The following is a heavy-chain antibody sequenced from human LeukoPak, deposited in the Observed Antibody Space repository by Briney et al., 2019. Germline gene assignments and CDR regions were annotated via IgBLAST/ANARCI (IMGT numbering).Heavy chain of an antibody. V-gene: IGHV3-33*05. J-gene: IGHJ3*01. CDR2: VSYDGSNQ. CDR1: GFTFSSYG. Sequence: GGSLRLSCAASGFTFSSYGMHWVRQAPGKGLEWVAVVSYDGSNQYYADSVKGRFTFSRDNAKNSLYLQMNSLRAEDTAVYYCARAPGSQDAFDFWGQGTMVTVSS. D-gene: IGHD3-10*01. CDR3: ARAPGSQDAFDF.